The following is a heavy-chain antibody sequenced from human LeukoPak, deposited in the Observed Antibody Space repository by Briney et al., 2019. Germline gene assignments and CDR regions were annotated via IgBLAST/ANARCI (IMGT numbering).Heavy chain of an antibody. Sequence: ASVKVSCKASGYTFTGYYMHWVRQAPGQGLEWMGWINPNSGGTNYAQKFQGRVTMTRDTSISTAYMELRSLRSDDTAVYYCARGTRGTTMVRGIDSAHWFDPWGQGTLVTVSS. J-gene: IGHJ5*02. CDR3: ARGTRGTTMVRGIDSAHWFDP. CDR1: GYTFTGYY. D-gene: IGHD3-10*01. V-gene: IGHV1-2*02. CDR2: INPNSGGT.